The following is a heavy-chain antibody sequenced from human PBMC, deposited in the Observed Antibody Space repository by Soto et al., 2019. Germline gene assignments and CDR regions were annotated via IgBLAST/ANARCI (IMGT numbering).Heavy chain of an antibody. D-gene: IGHD3-22*01. CDR2: IYWDDDK. V-gene: IGHV2-5*02. CDR3: AHSGYYDSSGYYYPNYYYYGMDV. J-gene: IGHJ6*02. Sequence: QITLKESGPPLVKPTQTLTLTCTFSGFSLSTSGVGVGWIRQPPGKALEWLALIYWDDDKRYSPSLKSRLTITKDTSKNQVVLTMTNMDPVDTATYYCAHSGYYDSSGYYYPNYYYYGMDVWGQGTTVTVSS. CDR1: GFSLSTSGVG.